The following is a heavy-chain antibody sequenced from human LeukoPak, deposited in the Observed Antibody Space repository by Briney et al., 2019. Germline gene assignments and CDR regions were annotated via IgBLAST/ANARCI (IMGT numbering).Heavy chain of an antibody. Sequence: PGGSLRLSCAASGFTFSSYSMNWVRQAPGKGLEWVSSISSSSSYIYYADSVKGRFTISRDNAKNSLYLQMNSLRAEDTAVYYCARADLLGFGGSCFDYWGQGTLVTVSS. J-gene: IGHJ4*02. V-gene: IGHV3-21*01. CDR2: ISSSSSYI. CDR1: GFTFSSYS. D-gene: IGHD3-10*01. CDR3: ARADLLGFGGSCFDY.